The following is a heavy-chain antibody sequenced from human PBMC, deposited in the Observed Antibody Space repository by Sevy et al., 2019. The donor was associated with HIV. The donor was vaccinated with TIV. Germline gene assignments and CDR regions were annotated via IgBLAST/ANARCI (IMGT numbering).Heavy chain of an antibody. V-gene: IGHV1-69*13. J-gene: IGHJ3*01. CDR1: GGTFSSYT. CDR3: ARGGGYYDKGLDV. D-gene: IGHD3-22*01. CDR2: IIPMSNKR. Sequence: ASVKVSCKASGGTFSSYTINWVRQAPGRGLEWMGGIIPMSNKRNYAQKFQGRVTIAADESTITAYTEMNSLRSEDTAVYYCARGGGYYDKGLDVWGPGTTVTVSS.